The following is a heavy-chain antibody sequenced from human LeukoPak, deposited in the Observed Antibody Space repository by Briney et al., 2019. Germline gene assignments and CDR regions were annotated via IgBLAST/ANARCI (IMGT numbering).Heavy chain of an antibody. D-gene: IGHD6-19*01. CDR3: ARFRHVAVAGTPHFDF. J-gene: IGHJ4*02. V-gene: IGHV1-2*02. CDR2: INPNSGGT. Sequence: ASVTVSCKASGHTFTDYHIHWVRQAPGQGLDWMGWINPNSGGTNYAEKFHGRVTMTRDTSITTAYMELSGLRSADTAVYYCARFRHVAVAGTPHFDFWGQGTLVTVSS. CDR1: GHTFTDYH.